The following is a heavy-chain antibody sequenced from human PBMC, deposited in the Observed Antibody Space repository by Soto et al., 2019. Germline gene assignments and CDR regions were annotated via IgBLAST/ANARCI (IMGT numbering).Heavy chain of an antibody. CDR2: ISAYNGNT. CDR3: ARDSGLVRISYGMDV. Sequence: QVQLVQSGAEVKKLGASVKVSCKASGYTFTSYGISWVRQAPGQGLEWMGWISAYNGNTNYAQKLQGRVTMTTDTSXXTADMELRSLRSDDTAVYYCARDSGLVRISYGMDVWGQGTTVTVSS. D-gene: IGHD6-19*01. J-gene: IGHJ6*02. V-gene: IGHV1-18*01. CDR1: GYTFTSYG.